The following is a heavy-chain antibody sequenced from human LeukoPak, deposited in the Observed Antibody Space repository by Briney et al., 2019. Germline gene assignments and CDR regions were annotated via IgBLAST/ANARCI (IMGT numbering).Heavy chain of an antibody. CDR2: IYTSGTI. CDR3: ARDRAVMVYPESADY. Sequence: SETLSLTCTVSGGSISSYYWSWIRQPAGTALEWIGRIYTSGTITYNPSLKSRVTMSVDTSKNQFSLKLSSVTAADTAVYYCARDRAVMVYPESADYWGQGTLVTVSS. J-gene: IGHJ4*02. D-gene: IGHD2-8*01. V-gene: IGHV4-4*07. CDR1: GGSISSYY.